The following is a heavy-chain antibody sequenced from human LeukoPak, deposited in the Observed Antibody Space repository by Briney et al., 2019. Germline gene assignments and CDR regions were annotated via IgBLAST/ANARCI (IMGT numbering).Heavy chain of an antibody. Sequence: GGSLRLSCAASGFTFSSYWMSWVRQAPGKGLEWVAVISYGGSSKYYADSVKGRFTISRDNSKNTLYLQMNSLRAEDTAVYYCARARSSYGYGDAFDIWGQGTMVTVSS. D-gene: IGHD5-18*01. CDR1: GFTFSSYW. J-gene: IGHJ3*02. CDR3: ARARSSYGYGDAFDI. CDR2: ISYGGSSK. V-gene: IGHV3-30*03.